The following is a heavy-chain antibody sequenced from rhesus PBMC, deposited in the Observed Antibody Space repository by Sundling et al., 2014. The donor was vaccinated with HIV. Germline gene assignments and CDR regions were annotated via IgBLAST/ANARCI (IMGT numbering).Heavy chain of an antibody. CDR2: ISKTSSST. CDR3: SRVIRITVSGVTLYGLDS. V-gene: IGHV3-136*01. D-gene: IGHD3-22*01. Sequence: EVRLVESGGALVRPGGSLRLSCKGSGFSFSTYGMSWVRQAPGKGLDWVSSISKTSSSTSYADSVKGRFSISRDNARNSLSLQMNSLRVEDTAVYYCSRVIRITVSGVTLYGLDSWGQGVVVIVSS. J-gene: IGHJ6*01. CDR1: GFSFSTYG.